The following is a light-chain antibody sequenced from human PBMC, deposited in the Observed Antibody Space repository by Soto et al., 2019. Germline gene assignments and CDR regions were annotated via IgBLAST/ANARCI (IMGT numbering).Light chain of an antibody. CDR1: QSVTNSF. V-gene: IGKV3-20*01. CDR2: GIS. Sequence: ENVLTQSPDTLSLSPGERATLSCRASQSVTNSFFAWYQQKPGQGPRLLIYGISSRATGIADRFSGSGSGTDFTLTISRLEPEDFATYYCQQANSFPITFGQGTRLEIK. J-gene: IGKJ5*01. CDR3: QQANSFPIT.